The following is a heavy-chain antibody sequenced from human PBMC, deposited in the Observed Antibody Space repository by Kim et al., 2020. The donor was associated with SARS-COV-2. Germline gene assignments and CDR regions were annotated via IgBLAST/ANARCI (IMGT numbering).Heavy chain of an antibody. D-gene: IGHD6-19*01. CDR1: GGSISSSSYY. CDR2: IYYSGST. Sequence: SETLSLTCTVSGGSISSSSYYWGWIRQPPGKGLEWIGSIYYSGSTYYNPSLKSRVTISVDTSKNQFSLKLSSVTAADTAVYYCARQLLDSSGSLGHYYY. V-gene: IGHV4-39*01. CDR3: ARQLLDSSGSLGHYYY. J-gene: IGHJ6*01.